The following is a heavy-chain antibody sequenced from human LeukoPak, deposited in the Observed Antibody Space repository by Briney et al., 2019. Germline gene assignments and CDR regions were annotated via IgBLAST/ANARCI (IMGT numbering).Heavy chain of an antibody. CDR3: AKGGDILTGYLDY. CDR2: ISGSGGST. Sequence: PGGSLRLSCAASGFTFSSYAMSWVRQAPGKGLEWVSAISGSGGSTYYADSVKGRFTISRDNSKDTLYLQMNSLRAEDTAVYYCAKGGDILTGYLDYWGQGTLVTVSS. V-gene: IGHV3-23*01. J-gene: IGHJ4*02. D-gene: IGHD3-9*01. CDR1: GFTFSSYA.